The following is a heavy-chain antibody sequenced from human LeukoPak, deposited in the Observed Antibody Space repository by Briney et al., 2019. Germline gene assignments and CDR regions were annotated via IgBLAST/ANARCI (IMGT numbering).Heavy chain of an antibody. V-gene: IGHV3-66*02. CDR1: GFTVSSNY. Sequence: GGSLRLSCAASGFTVSSNYMSWVCQAPGKWLEWVSVIYSGGSTYYADSVKGRFTISRDNSKNTLYLQMNSLRAEDTAVYYCARADQLLGNALDIWGQGTMLTVSS. CDR2: IYSGGST. J-gene: IGHJ3*02. CDR3: ARADQLLGNALDI. D-gene: IGHD2-2*01.